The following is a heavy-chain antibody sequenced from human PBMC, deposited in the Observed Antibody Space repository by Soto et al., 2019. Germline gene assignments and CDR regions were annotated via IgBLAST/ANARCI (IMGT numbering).Heavy chain of an antibody. Sequence: PSETLSLTCAVYGGSFSCYYWSWIRQPPGKGLEWIGEINHSGSTNYNPSLKSRVTISVDTSKNQFSLKLSSVTAADTAVYYCARREEVGVVSTTDNWFDPWGQGTLVTVSS. CDR3: ARREEVGVVSTTDNWFDP. J-gene: IGHJ5*02. CDR2: INHSGST. D-gene: IGHD3-3*01. CDR1: GGSFSCYY. V-gene: IGHV4-34*01.